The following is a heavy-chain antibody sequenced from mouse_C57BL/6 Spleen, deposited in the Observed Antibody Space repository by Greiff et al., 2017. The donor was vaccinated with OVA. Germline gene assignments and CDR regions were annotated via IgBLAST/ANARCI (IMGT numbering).Heavy chain of an antibody. CDR1: GFTFSDYG. Sequence: VQLKESGGGLVKPGGSLKLSCAASGFTFSDYGMHWVRQAPEKGLEWVAYISSGSSTIYYADTVKGRFTISRDNAKNTLFLQMTSLRSEDTAMYYCARNDGYPYAMDYWGQGTSVTVSS. CDR3: ARNDGYPYAMDY. V-gene: IGHV5-17*01. J-gene: IGHJ4*01. D-gene: IGHD2-3*01. CDR2: ISSGSSTI.